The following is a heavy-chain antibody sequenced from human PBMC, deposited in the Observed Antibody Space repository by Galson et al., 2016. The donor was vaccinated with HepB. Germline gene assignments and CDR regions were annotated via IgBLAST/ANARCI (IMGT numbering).Heavy chain of an antibody. CDR3: ATAYIGVVPVAPWDAFDI. J-gene: IGHJ3*02. Sequence: SLRLSCAASGFTFSNAWMSWVRQAPGKGLEWVGRIKSKTDGGTTDYAAPVKGRFSISRDDSKNTLYLQMDSLKTEDTAVYYCATAYIGVVPVAPWDAFDIWGLGTLVTVSS. CDR2: IKSKTDGGTT. V-gene: IGHV3-15*01. CDR1: GFTFSNAW. D-gene: IGHD2-2*01.